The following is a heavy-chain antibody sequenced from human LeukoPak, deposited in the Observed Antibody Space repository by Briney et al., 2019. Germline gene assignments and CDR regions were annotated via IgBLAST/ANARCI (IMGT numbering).Heavy chain of an antibody. CDR3: ARDKQVGATHFDN. Sequence: RPGGSLRLSCAASGFTFSSYWMNWVRQAPGKGLEWVANIRQDGSKIYYVDSVKGRFTMSRDNAKNSLYLQMNSLRAEDTAVYYCARDKQVGATHFDNWGQGTLVTVSS. D-gene: IGHD1-26*01. V-gene: IGHV3-7*01. CDR2: IRQDGSKI. CDR1: GFTFSSYW. J-gene: IGHJ4*02.